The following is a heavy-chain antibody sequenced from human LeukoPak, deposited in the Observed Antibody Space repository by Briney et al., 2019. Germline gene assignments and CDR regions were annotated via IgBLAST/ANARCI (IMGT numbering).Heavy chain of an antibody. CDR1: GFTISSYE. CDR2: ISSAGTTK. J-gene: IGHJ5*02. CDR3: ARDYWFDP. Sequence: PGGSLRLSCAASGFTISSYEMNWVRQAPGKGLEWISYISSAGTTKIYADSVKGRFTISRDNAKNSHYLQMNSLRAEDTAVYYCARDYWFDPWGHGTLVTVSS. V-gene: IGHV3-48*03.